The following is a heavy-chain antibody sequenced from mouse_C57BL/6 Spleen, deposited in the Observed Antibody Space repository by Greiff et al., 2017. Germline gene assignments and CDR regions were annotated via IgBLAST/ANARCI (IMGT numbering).Heavy chain of an antibody. D-gene: IGHD1-1*01. Sequence: QVQLQQSGAELVRPGASVTLSCKASGYTFTDYEMHWVKQTPVHGLEWIGAIDPETGGTAYNQKFKGKAILTADKSSSTAYMELRSRTSEDSADYYSTREEYYGSSPVYWGQGTTLTVSS. J-gene: IGHJ2*01. CDR1: GYTFTDYE. CDR2: IDPETGGT. V-gene: IGHV1-15*01. CDR3: TREEYYGSSPVY.